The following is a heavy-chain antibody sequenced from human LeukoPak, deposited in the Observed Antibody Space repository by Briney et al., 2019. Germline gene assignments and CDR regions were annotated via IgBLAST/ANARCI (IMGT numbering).Heavy chain of an antibody. CDR1: GFTFSSYG. Sequence: PGRALRLSCAASGFTFSSYGMHWVRQAPGKGLEWVAVIWYDGSNKYYADSVKGRFTISRDNSKNTLYLQMISLRAEDTAVYYCARDVGTMVRGVIITSWFDPWGQGTLVTVSS. J-gene: IGHJ5*02. V-gene: IGHV3-33*01. CDR3: ARDVGTMVRGVIITSWFDP. CDR2: IWYDGSNK. D-gene: IGHD3-10*01.